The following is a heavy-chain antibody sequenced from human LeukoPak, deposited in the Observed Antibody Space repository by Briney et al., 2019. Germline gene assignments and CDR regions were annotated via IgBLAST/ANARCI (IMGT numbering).Heavy chain of an antibody. J-gene: IGHJ3*02. CDR1: GFTFDDYG. CDR2: INWNGGST. V-gene: IGHV3-20*01. D-gene: IGHD3-22*01. CDR3: ARVSYYYDSKAFDI. Sequence: GGSLRLSCAASGFTFDDYGMSWVRRATGKGLERDAAINWNGGSTGYADSVKGRFTISRDNANNSLYLQMNSLRAEDTALYHCARVSYYYDSKAFDIWGQGTMVTVSS.